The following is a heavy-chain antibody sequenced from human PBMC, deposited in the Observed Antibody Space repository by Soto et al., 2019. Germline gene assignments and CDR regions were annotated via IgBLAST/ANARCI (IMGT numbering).Heavy chain of an antibody. V-gene: IGHV3-74*01. CDR3: ASDRSLNYYFDY. CDR2: INSDGSST. CDR1: GFTFSSYW. J-gene: IGHJ4*02. Sequence: VGSLRLSCAASGFTFSSYWMHWVRQAPGKGLVWVSRINSDGSSTSYADSVKGRFTISRDNAKNTLYLQMNSLRAEDTAVYYCASDRSLNYYFDYWGQGTLVTVSS.